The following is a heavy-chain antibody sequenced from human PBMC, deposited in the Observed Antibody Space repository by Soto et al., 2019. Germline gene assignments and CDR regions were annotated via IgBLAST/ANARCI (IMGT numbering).Heavy chain of an antibody. D-gene: IGHD1-26*01. CDR2: IIPIFGTA. Sequence: GASVKVSCKASGGTFGSYAISWVRQAPGQGLEWMGGIIPIFGTANYAQKFQGRVTITADESTSTAYMELSSLRSEDTAVYYCARGSGSYSYYYYGMDVWGQGTTVTVSS. CDR1: GGTFGSYA. V-gene: IGHV1-69*13. CDR3: ARGSGSYSYYYYGMDV. J-gene: IGHJ6*02.